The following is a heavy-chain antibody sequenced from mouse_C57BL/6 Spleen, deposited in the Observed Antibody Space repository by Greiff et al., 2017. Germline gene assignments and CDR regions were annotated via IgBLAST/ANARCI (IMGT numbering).Heavy chain of an antibody. CDR1: GFTFSSYA. V-gene: IGHV5-9-1*02. CDR2: ISSGGDYI. Sequence: EVKLVESGEGLVKPGGSLKLSCAASGFTFSSYAMSWVRQTPEKRLEWVAYISSGGDYIYYADTVKGRFTISRDNARNTLYLQMSSLKSEDTAMYYCTRDEDYYYGSSPFAYWGQGTLVTVSA. J-gene: IGHJ3*01. CDR3: TRDEDYYYGSSPFAY. D-gene: IGHD1-1*01.